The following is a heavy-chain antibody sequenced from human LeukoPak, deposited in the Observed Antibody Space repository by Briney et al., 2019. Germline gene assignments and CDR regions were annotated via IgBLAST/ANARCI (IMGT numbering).Heavy chain of an antibody. CDR2: ISYDGSNK. CDR3: AKRRRTAATSQIVY. Sequence: GGSLRLSCAASGFTFSSYGMHWVRQAPGKGLEWVAVISYDGSNKYYADSVKGRFTISRDNSKNTLYLQMNSLRAEDTAVYYCAKRRRTAATSQIVYWGQGTLVTVSS. CDR1: GFTFSSYG. V-gene: IGHV3-30*18. J-gene: IGHJ4*02. D-gene: IGHD1-14*01.